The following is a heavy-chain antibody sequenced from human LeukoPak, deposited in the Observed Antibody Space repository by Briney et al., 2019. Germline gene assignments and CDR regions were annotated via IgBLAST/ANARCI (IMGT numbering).Heavy chain of an antibody. CDR1: GFTFSSYW. Sequence: GGSLRLSCAASGFTFSSYWMSWVRQAPGKGLEWVSSISSSSSYIYYADSVKGRFTISRDNAKSSLYLQMNSLRAEDTAVYYCARAHTGDDAFDIWGQGTMVTVSS. CDR3: ARAHTGDDAFDI. D-gene: IGHD7-27*01. J-gene: IGHJ3*02. V-gene: IGHV3-21*01. CDR2: ISSSSSYI.